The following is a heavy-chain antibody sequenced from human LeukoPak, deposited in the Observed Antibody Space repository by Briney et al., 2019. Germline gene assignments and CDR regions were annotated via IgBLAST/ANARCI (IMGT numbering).Heavy chain of an antibody. V-gene: IGHV3-7*01. CDR3: ARESAVSKDAFDI. D-gene: IGHD6-19*01. J-gene: IGHJ3*02. Sequence: GGSLRLSCAASGFNFSSYWMSWVRQAPGKGLEWMANIKQDGNKKYYVDSVKGRFTISRDNAKNSLYLQMKSLRAEDTAVYYCARESAVSKDAFDIWGQGTMVTVSS. CDR1: GFNFSSYW. CDR2: IKQDGNKK.